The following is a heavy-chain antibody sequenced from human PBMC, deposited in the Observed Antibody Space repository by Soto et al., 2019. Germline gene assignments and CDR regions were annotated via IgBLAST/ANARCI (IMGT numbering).Heavy chain of an antibody. CDR3: GRALVRGIAVAGTFGPAGIYYYYGMDV. J-gene: IGHJ6*02. V-gene: IGHV1-2*04. Sequence: QVQLVQSGAEVKKPGASVKVSCKASGYTFTGYYMHWVRQAPGQGLEWMGWINPNSGGTKYAQKFQGWVHKTRDMALSTAHVELSRLSADDTAVYYCGRALVRGIAVAGTFGPAGIYYYYGMDVWGQGATVTVSS. CDR1: GYTFTGYY. CDR2: INPNSGGT. D-gene: IGHD6-13*01.